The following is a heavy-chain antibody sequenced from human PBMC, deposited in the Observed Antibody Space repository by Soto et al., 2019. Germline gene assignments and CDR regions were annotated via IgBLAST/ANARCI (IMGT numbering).Heavy chain of an antibody. CDR2: ISAYNGNT. Sequence: GASVKVSCKASGYTFTSYGISWVRQAPGQGLEWMGWISAYNGNTNYAQKLQGRVTMTTDTSTSTAYMELRSLRSDDTAVYYCARDHYDFWSGPSRDYYMDVWGQGTTVTVSS. J-gene: IGHJ6*03. CDR3: ARDHYDFWSGPSRDYYMDV. D-gene: IGHD3-3*01. CDR1: GYTFTSYG. V-gene: IGHV1-18*01.